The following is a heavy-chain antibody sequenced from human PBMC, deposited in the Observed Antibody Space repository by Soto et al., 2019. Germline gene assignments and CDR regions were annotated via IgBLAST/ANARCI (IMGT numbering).Heavy chain of an antibody. D-gene: IGHD6-19*01. CDR2: ISSNGGNT. V-gene: IGHV3-64D*06. J-gene: IGHJ4*02. Sequence: GGSLRLSCSASGFTFNTFAMHWVRQTPGKGLEFVSAISSNGGNTYYADSVKGRFAISRDNSKNTLYLQMYSLRPEDTALYYCVKEGYMRSDWYGEFDCWGQGTLVTVSS. CDR3: VKEGYMRSDWYGEFDC. CDR1: GFTFNTFA.